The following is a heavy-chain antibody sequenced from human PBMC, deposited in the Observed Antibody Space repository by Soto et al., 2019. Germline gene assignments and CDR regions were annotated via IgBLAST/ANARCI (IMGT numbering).Heavy chain of an antibody. CDR2: ISSSSSTI. V-gene: IGHV3-48*01. D-gene: IGHD4-17*01. CDR3: ARDRATVTTLTYYYYYMDV. J-gene: IGHJ6*03. CDR1: GFTFSSYS. Sequence: GGSLRLSCAASGFTFSSYSMNWVRQAPGKGLEWVSYISSSSSTIYYADSVKGRFTISRDNAKNSLYLQMNSLRAEDTAVYYCARDRATVTTLTYYYYYMDVWGKGTTVTVSS.